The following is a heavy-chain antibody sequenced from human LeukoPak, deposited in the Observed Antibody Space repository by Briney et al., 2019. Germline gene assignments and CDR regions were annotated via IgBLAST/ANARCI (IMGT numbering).Heavy chain of an antibody. CDR2: IYYSGST. Sequence: PSETLSLTCTVSDGSISDYSWSWIRQPPGKGLERIGYIYYSGSTNYNPSLKSRVTISLDTSKNQFSLKLSSVTAADTAVYYCARDAIVGATNWFDPWGQGTLVTVSS. J-gene: IGHJ5*02. CDR3: ARDAIVGATNWFDP. V-gene: IGHV4-59*01. D-gene: IGHD1-26*01. CDR1: DGSISDYS.